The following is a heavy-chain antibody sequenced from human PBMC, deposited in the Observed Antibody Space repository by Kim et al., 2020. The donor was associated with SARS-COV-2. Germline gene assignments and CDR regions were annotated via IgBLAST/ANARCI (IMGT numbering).Heavy chain of an antibody. CDR3: ARDRAYGGNDFDY. D-gene: IGHD4-17*01. Sequence: GGSVRLSCAASGFTFSSYSMNWVRQAPGKGLEWVSSISSSSSYVYYADSVKGRFTISRDNAKNSLYLQMNSLRAEDTAVYYCARDRAYGGNDFDYWGQGTLVTVSS. J-gene: IGHJ4*02. CDR1: GFTFSSYS. V-gene: IGHV3-21*01. CDR2: ISSSSSYV.